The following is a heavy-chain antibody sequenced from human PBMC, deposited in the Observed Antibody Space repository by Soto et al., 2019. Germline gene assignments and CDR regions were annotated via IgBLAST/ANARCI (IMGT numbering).Heavy chain of an antibody. Sequence: QVQLQESGPGLVKPSQTLSLTCTVSGGSISSGDYYWSWIRQPPGKGLEWIGYIYYSGSTYYNPSLKSRVTISVDTSKNQFSLKLSYVTAADTAVYYCARARLTIFGVVISHYFDYWGQGTLVTVSS. V-gene: IGHV4-30-4*01. CDR1: GGSISSGDYY. J-gene: IGHJ4*02. CDR2: IYYSGST. CDR3: ARARLTIFGVVISHYFDY. D-gene: IGHD3-3*01.